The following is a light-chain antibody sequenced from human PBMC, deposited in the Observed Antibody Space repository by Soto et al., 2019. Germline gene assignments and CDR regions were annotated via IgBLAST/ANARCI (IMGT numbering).Light chain of an antibody. CDR1: QTISRDD. CDR3: YQYYTSPHT. J-gene: IGKJ3*01. Sequence: EIVLTQSPGTLSLSPGETATLSCRTSQTISRDDLAWYQQRPGQAPRLLVSATSRRPTGIPDRFYGYGSGTDFTLTISSLEPEDFGVYYCYQYYTSPHTFGPGTRVDIK. V-gene: IGKV3-20*01. CDR2: ATS.